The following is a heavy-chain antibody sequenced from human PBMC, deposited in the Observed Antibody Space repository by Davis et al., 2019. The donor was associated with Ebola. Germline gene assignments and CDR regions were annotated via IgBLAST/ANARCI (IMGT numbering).Heavy chain of an antibody. D-gene: IGHD1-26*01. V-gene: IGHV4-39*01. CDR2: IDHTGNP. Sequence: PGGSLRLSCTLSGGSISSSSGYYSAWLRQPPGKGLEWIASIDHTGNPYYNSSLKSRVTISADTSKNQFSLKVTSVTAADTAVFYCARHSHSGSFSFWGQGTLVTVSS. CDR3: ARHSHSGSFSF. CDR1: GGSISSSSGYY. J-gene: IGHJ4*02.